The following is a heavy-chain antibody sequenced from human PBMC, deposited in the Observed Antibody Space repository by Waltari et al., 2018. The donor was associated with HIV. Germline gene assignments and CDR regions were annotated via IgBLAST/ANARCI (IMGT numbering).Heavy chain of an antibody. J-gene: IGHJ4*02. V-gene: IGHV3-48*02. CDR3: ARGYGSVDY. CDR1: GFTFSAYS. CDR2: INSGSTTM. D-gene: IGHD3-10*01. Sequence: RLSCVVSGFTFSAYSMNWVRHVPGKGLEWVSYINSGSTTMSYSDSVRGRFTISRDNAKSALYLQMDSLRQEDTAVYYCARGYGSVDYWGQGTPVSVSS.